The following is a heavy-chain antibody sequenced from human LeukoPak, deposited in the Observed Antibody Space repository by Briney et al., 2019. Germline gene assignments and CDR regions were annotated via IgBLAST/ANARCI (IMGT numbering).Heavy chain of an antibody. Sequence: SETLSLTCAVYGGSFSGYYWGWIRQAPGKGLEWIGNVYYSGSTFYNPSLKSRVTISVDTSKNQFSLKLRSVTAADTAIYYCARASFNVVFGNWFGPWGQGTLVTVSS. D-gene: IGHD2-8*01. V-gene: IGHV4-34*01. J-gene: IGHJ5*02. CDR3: ARASFNVVFGNWFGP. CDR2: VYYSGST. CDR1: GGSFSGYY.